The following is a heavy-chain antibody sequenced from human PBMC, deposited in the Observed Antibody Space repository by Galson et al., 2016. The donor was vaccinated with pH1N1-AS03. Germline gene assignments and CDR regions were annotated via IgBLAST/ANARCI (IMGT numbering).Heavy chain of an antibody. CDR2: IDGIDSST. D-gene: IGHD3-3*01. J-gene: IGHJ5*02. Sequence: SLRLSCAASGFTFNIYAMNWVRQAPGKGLQWVSGIDGIDSSTWYAESVKGRFTVSRDNSKNTVYLQMNSLRAEDTAIYYCARGSGSPHWFDPWGQGTLVTVSA. CDR1: GFTFNIYA. CDR3: ARGSGSPHWFDP. V-gene: IGHV3-23*01.